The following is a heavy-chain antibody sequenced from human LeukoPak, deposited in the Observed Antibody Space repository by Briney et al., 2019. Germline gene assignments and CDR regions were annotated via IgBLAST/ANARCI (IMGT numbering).Heavy chain of an antibody. Sequence: PGGSLRLSCAASGFTFSSYSMNWVRQGPGKGLEWVAYIAHHGNNKYYADSVKGRFTISRDNSKGSLYLQMNSLRADDTAVYYCAKDGSWSCTDWGQGTLVRVSS. CDR1: GFTFSSYS. CDR2: IAHHGNNK. J-gene: IGHJ4*02. V-gene: IGHV3-30*02. D-gene: IGHD2-8*02. CDR3: AKDGSWSCTD.